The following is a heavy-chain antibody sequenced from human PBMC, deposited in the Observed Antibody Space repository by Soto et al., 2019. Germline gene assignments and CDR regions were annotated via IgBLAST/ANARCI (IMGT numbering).Heavy chain of an antibody. V-gene: IGHV3-43*01. CDR1: GFTFDDYT. J-gene: IGHJ4*02. Sequence: EVQLVESGGVVVQPGGSLRLSCAASGFTFDDYTMHWVRQAPGKGLEWVSLISWDGGSTYYADSVKGRFTISRDNSKNSLYLQMNSLRTEDTALYYCATDMVIAVAGTDPLFDYWGQGTLVTVSS. D-gene: IGHD6-19*01. CDR3: ATDMVIAVAGTDPLFDY. CDR2: ISWDGGST.